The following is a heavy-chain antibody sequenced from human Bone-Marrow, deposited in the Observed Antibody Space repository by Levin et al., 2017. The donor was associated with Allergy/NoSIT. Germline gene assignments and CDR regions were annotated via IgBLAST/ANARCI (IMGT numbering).Heavy chain of an antibody. CDR2: IFYTGST. CDR3: ARGEYSSGWFDT. D-gene: IGHD6-19*01. Sequence: PSETLSLTCTVSGGSISSANYYWTWIRQSPGKGLEWFGSIFYTGSTYYTPSLKSRLTISIDTSKNQFSLLLKSVTAGDAAVYYCARGEYSSGWFDTWGQGTLVTVSS. V-gene: IGHV4-39*01. CDR1: GGSISSANYY. J-gene: IGHJ5*02.